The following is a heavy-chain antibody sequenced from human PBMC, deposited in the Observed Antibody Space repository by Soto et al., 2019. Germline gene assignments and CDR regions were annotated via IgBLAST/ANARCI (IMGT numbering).Heavy chain of an antibody. CDR3: ARDLWGSWTVDY. J-gene: IGHJ4*02. Sequence: QVQLVQSGAAVKEPGASVKVSCKASGYTFQNYHMHWVRQAPGQGLEWMGIIHPSGDTKTYAQRFQGRRAMPRDASTSTAYMELSSLTSEDTAVYFCARDLWGSWTVDYWGQGTLVTVSS. V-gene: IGHV1-46*02. CDR2: IHPSGDTK. CDR1: GYTFQNYH. D-gene: IGHD3-16*01.